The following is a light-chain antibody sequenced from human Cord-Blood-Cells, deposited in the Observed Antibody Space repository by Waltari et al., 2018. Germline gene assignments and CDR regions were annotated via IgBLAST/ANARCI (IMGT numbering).Light chain of an antibody. V-gene: IGLV2-14*01. Sequence: QSALTQPASVSGSPGPSITISCTGTSSDVGGYNCVSWYQQHPGKAPKLKICDVRKRPSGVSNRLSGSKSGNTASLTISVLQAEEVADYYCSSYTNSSTWVFGGGTKLTVL. CDR3: SSYTNSSTWV. CDR2: DVR. CDR1: SSDVGGYNC. J-gene: IGLJ3*02.